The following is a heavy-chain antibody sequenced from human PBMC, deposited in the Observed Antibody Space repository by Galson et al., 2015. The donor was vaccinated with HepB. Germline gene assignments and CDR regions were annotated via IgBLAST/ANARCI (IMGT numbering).Heavy chain of an antibody. CDR2: ISISGSTI. V-gene: IGHV3-11*01. J-gene: IGHJ6*03. CDR1: EFTFSDYY. CDR3: ARRDRGYFYMDV. D-gene: IGHD2-15*01. Sequence: SLRLSCAASEFTFSDYYMSWIRQAPGKGLEWVPYISISGSTIYYADSVKGRFTISRDNAKNSLYLQMNSLRAEDTAVYYCARRDRGYFYMDVWGKGTTVTVSS.